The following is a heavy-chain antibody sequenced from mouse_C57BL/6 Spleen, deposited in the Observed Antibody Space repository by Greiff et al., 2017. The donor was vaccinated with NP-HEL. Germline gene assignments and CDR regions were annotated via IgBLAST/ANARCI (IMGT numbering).Heavy chain of an antibody. CDR1: GFNIKDDY. Sequence: EVQLQQSGAELVRPGASVKLSCTASGFNIKDDYMPWVKQRPEQGLEWIGWIDPENGDTEYASKFQGRAPITADTSSNTAYLQISSLTSEDTAVYYCTRRLYAMDYWGQGTSVTVSS. CDR3: TRRLYAMDY. CDR2: IDPENGDT. J-gene: IGHJ4*01. V-gene: IGHV14-4*01. D-gene: IGHD1-2*01.